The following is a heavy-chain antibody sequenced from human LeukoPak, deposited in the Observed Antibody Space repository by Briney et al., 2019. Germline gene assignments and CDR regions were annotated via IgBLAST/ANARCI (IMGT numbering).Heavy chain of an antibody. CDR3: ARDQYGDYEEYYFDY. V-gene: IGHV3-30*01. J-gene: IGHJ4*02. Sequence: GGSLRLSCAASGFTFSSYAMHWVRQAPGKGLEWVAVISYDGSNKYYADSVKGRFTISRDNSKNTLYLQMNSLRAEDTAVYYCARDQYGDYEEYYFDYWGQGTLVTVSS. CDR2: ISYDGSNK. D-gene: IGHD4-17*01. CDR1: GFTFSSYA.